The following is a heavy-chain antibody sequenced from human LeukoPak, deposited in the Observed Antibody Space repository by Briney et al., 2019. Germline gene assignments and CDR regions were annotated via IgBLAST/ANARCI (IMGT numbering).Heavy chain of an antibody. Sequence: SVKVSCKASGGTFSSYAISWVRQAPGQGLEWMGGIIPIFGTANYAQKFQGRVTITADESTSTAYMELSSLRSEDTAVYYCARDPEPIVVVPAAMDRNYYYYYGMDVWGQGTTVTVSS. J-gene: IGHJ6*02. CDR1: GGTFSSYA. D-gene: IGHD2-2*01. CDR3: ARDPEPIVVVPAAMDRNYYYYYGMDV. V-gene: IGHV1-69*01. CDR2: IIPIFGTA.